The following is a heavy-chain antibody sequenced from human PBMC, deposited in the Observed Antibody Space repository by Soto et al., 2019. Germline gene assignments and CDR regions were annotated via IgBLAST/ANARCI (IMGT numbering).Heavy chain of an antibody. J-gene: IGHJ4*02. V-gene: IGHV3-64D*09. CDR1: GFTFSSYA. Sequence: GGSLRLSCSASGFTFSSYAMHWVRQAPGKGLEYVSAISSNGGSTYYADSVKDRFTISRDNSKNTLYLQMSSLRAEDTAVYYCVRYSGYSSGPFDYWGQGTLVTVSS. CDR3: VRYSGYSSGPFDY. CDR2: ISSNGGST. D-gene: IGHD6-19*01.